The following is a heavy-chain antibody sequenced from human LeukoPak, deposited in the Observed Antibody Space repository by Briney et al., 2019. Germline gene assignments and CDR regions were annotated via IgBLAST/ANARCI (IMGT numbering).Heavy chain of an antibody. Sequence: SGTLSLTCAVSGGSISSSNWWSWVRQPPGKGLEWIGEIYHSGSTNYNPSLKSRVTISVDKSKNQFSLKLSSVTAADTAVYYCARTLIGGYDSEAAAAEYYFDYWGQGTLVTVSS. D-gene: IGHD5-12*01. J-gene: IGHJ4*02. V-gene: IGHV4-4*02. CDR1: GGSISSSNW. CDR3: ARTLIGGYDSEAAAAEYYFDY. CDR2: IYHSGST.